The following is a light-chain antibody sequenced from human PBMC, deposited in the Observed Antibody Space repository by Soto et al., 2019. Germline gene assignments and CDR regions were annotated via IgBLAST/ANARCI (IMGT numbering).Light chain of an antibody. CDR2: GAS. CDR3: QQYGSSPRT. Sequence: EIVMTQSPATLSVSPGEGATLSCRASQSVSSNLTWYQQKPGQAPRLLIYGASNRATGIPDRFSGSGSGTDCTLTISRLEPDDVAVYYCQQYGSSPRTFGLGTKVDIK. J-gene: IGKJ1*01. V-gene: IGKV3-20*01. CDR1: QSVSSN.